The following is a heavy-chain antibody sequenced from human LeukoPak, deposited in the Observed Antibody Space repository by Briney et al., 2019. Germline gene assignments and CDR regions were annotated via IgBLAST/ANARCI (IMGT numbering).Heavy chain of an antibody. V-gene: IGHV4-59*01. D-gene: IGHD3-22*01. Sequence: SGTLSLTCTVSGGSISSYYWSWIRQPPGKGLEWIGYIYYSGSTNYNPSLKSRVTISVDTSKNQFSLKLSSVTAADTAVYYCARESGRDYYDSSIDYWGQGTLVTVSS. CDR1: GGSISSYY. CDR3: ARESGRDYYDSSIDY. J-gene: IGHJ4*02. CDR2: IYYSGST.